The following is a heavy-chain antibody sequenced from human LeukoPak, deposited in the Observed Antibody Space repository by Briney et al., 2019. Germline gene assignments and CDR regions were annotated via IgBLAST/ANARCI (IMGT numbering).Heavy chain of an antibody. CDR1: GFTFSHYG. CDR3: AKDIKRGYYYYYGMDV. D-gene: IGHD3-10*01. Sequence: GGSLRLSCAASGFTFSHYGMHWVRQAPGKGLEWVTLISYDGSNKKYADSVKGRFTISRDNAKNSLYLQMNSLRAEDTALYYCAKDIKRGYYYYYGMDVWGQGTTVTVSS. J-gene: IGHJ6*02. CDR2: ISYDGSNK. V-gene: IGHV3-30*18.